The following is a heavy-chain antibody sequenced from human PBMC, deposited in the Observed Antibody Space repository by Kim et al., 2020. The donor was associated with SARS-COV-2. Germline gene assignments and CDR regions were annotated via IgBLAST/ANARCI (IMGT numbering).Heavy chain of an antibody. CDR3: AHRRRTYYDFWSGPNWFDP. J-gene: IGHJ5*02. V-gene: IGHV2-5*02. CDR2: IYWDDDK. D-gene: IGHD3-3*01. Sequence: SGPTLVKPTQTLTLTCTFSGFSLSTSGVGVGWIRQPPGKALEWLALIYWDDDKRYSPSLKSRLTITKDTSKNQVVLTMTNMDPVDTATYYCAHRRRTYYDFWSGPNWFDPWGQGTLVTVSS. CDR1: GFSLSTSGVG.